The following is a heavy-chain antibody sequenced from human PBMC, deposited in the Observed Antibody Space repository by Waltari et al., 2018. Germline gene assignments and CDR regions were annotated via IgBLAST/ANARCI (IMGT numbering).Heavy chain of an antibody. V-gene: IGHV3-9*01. CDR1: GFRFSDYA. CDR2: VTWNGGSV. CDR3: AKRGYTYGYDDAFDV. D-gene: IGHD5-18*01. J-gene: IGHJ3*01. Sequence: EAKRVESGGGLVQPGGSLTLSCAASGFRFSDYAMHWVRQAPGKGLEWVSSVTWNGGSVGYADSVKGRFFISRDNAANSVYLQMNSLRSEDTALYFCAKRGYTYGYDDAFDVWGLGAMVTVSS.